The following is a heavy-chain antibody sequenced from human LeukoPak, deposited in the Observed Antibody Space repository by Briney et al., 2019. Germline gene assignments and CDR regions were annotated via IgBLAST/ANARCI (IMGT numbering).Heavy chain of an antibody. CDR1: GYTFTSYG. CDR2: INPSGGST. J-gene: IGHJ4*02. Sequence: ASVKVSCKASGYTFTSYGISWVRQAPGQGLEWMGIINPSGGSTSYAQKFQGRVTMTRDMSTSTVYMELSSLRSEDTAVYYCARVAPSGYSSGWYLVWGQGTLVTVSS. D-gene: IGHD6-19*01. V-gene: IGHV1-46*01. CDR3: ARVAPSGYSSGWYLV.